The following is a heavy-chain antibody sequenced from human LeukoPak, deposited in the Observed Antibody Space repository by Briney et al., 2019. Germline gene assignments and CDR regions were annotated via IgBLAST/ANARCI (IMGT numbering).Heavy chain of an antibody. V-gene: IGHV3-23*01. CDR1: GFTLSSYA. D-gene: IGHD1-7*01. CDR3: GKDHIPWELPCDF. Sequence: GGSLRLSCAPSGFTLSSYAMHWVRQAPGEGREWVSAITDSGSITYYADSVKGRFTISRENSKTTLYLQMNSLRAEDTAVYYCGKDHIPWELPCDFWGQGTLVTVSS. J-gene: IGHJ4*02. CDR2: ITDSGSIT.